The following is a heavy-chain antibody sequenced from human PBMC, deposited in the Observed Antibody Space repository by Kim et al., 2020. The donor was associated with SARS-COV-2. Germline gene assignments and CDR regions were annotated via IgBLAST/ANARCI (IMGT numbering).Heavy chain of an antibody. V-gene: IGHV4-59*03. J-gene: IGHJ4*02. CDR3: VSKRADSSGFIDS. D-gene: IGHD3-22*01. CDR1: SGSFSENY. CDR2: IHHTGTT. Sequence: SETLSLTCSVASGSFSENYWSWIRQPPGRGLEWIGYIHHTGTTNYNPSLKSRVAISVDSSKNQFSLNLNSMTTADTAVYYCVSKRADSSGFIDSWGQGTLVTVSS.